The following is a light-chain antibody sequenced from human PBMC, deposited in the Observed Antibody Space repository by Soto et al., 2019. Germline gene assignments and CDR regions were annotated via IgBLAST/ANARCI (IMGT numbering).Light chain of an antibody. CDR3: QQYGSSPGYT. J-gene: IGKJ2*01. CDR2: GAS. Sequence: EIVLTQSPGTLSLSPGERATLSCRASQSVSSSYLAWYQQKPGQAPRLLIFGASSRATGIPDRFSGSGSGTDFTLTISRLEPEDFVVYYCQQYGSSPGYTFGQGTNLEIK. V-gene: IGKV3-20*01. CDR1: QSVSSSY.